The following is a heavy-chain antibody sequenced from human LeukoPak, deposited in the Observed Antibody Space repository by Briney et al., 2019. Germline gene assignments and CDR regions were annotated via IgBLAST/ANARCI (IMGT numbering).Heavy chain of an antibody. CDR1: GGSISSYY. J-gene: IGHJ4*02. Sequence: SETLSLTCTVSGGSISSYYWSWIRQPPGKGLEWIGYIYYSGSTNYNPSLKSRVTISVDTSKNQFSLKLSSVTAADTAVYYYARDRAYYFDYWGQGTLVTVSS. CDR3: ARDRAYYFDY. V-gene: IGHV4-59*01. CDR2: IYYSGST. D-gene: IGHD3-10*01.